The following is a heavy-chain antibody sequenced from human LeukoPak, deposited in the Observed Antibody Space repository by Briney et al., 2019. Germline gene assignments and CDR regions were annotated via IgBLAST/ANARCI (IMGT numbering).Heavy chain of an antibody. J-gene: IGHJ5*02. Sequence: ASVKVSCKASGYTFTCYYMHWVRQAPGQGLEWMGWINPNSGGTNYAQKFQGRVTMTRDTSISTAYMELSRLRSDDTAVYYCARGEYYDFWSGYYRFDPWGQGTLVTVSS. D-gene: IGHD3-3*01. CDR1: GYTFTCYY. V-gene: IGHV1-2*02. CDR2: INPNSGGT. CDR3: ARGEYYDFWSGYYRFDP.